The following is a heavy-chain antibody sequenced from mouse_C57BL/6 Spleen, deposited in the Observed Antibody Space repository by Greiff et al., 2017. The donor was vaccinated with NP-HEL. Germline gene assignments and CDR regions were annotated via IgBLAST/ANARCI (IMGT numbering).Heavy chain of an antibody. CDR3: TRRGILGYGGCFDY. J-gene: IGHJ2*01. V-gene: IGHV1-15*01. CDR1: GYTFTDYE. CDR2: IDPETGGT. Sequence: QVHVKQSGAELVRPGASVTLSCKASGYTFTDYEMHWVKQTPVHGLEWIGAIDPETGGTAYNQKFKGKAILTADKSSSTAYMELRSLTSEDSAVYYCTRRGILGYGGCFDYWGQGTTLTVSS. D-gene: IGHD2-2*01.